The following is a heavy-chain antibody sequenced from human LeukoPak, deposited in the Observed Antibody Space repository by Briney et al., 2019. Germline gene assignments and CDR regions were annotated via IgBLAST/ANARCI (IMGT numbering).Heavy chain of an antibody. CDR2: INSDGINT. CDR1: GFTFSNYW. V-gene: IGHV3-74*01. CDR3: ARDLGQYYDTSHSWFDP. J-gene: IGHJ5*02. Sequence: GGSLRLSCAASGFTFSNYWMHWVRQAPGKGLVWVSRINSDGINTSYADSVKGRFTISRDNAKNTLNLQMNSLRAEGTAVYYCARDLGQYYDTSHSWFDPWGQGTLVTVSS. D-gene: IGHD3-22*01.